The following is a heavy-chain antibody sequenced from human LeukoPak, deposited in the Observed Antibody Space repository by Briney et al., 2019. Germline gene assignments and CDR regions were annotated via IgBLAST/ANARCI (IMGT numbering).Heavy chain of an antibody. V-gene: IGHV3-23*01. CDR3: AKEYSGSFSPFPSYFDY. J-gene: IGHJ4*02. CDR1: GFTFTSYA. Sequence: PGGSLRLSCAASGFTFTSYAMSWVRQAPKKGLEWVSVISASGGSTNYADSVKGRFTISRDNSKNTLYLQMNSLRAEDTAVYYCAKEYSGSFSPFPSYFDYWGQGTLVTVSS. D-gene: IGHD1-26*01. CDR2: ISASGGST.